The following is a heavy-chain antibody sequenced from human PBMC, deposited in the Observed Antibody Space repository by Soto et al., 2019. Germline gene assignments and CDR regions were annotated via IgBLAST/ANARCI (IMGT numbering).Heavy chain of an antibody. D-gene: IGHD2-2*01. V-gene: IGHV1-18*01. CDR2: ISAYNGNT. CDR3: ARDRLRAWYCSSTSCSYFDY. J-gene: IGHJ4*02. CDR1: GYTFTSYG. Sequence: ASVKVSCKASGYTFTSYGISWVRQAPGQGLEWMGWISAYNGNTNYAQKLQGRVTMTTDTSTSTAYMELRSLRSDDTAVYYCARDRLRAWYCSSTSCSYFDYWGQGTLVTVSS.